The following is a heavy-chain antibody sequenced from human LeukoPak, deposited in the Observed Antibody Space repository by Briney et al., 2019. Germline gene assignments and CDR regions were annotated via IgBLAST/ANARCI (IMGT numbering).Heavy chain of an antibody. J-gene: IGHJ4*02. CDR2: IYYSGST. D-gene: IGHD3-22*01. CDR3: ARVGDTSGYYYFLDY. CDR1: GGSISSYY. Sequence: SETLSLTCTVSGGSISSYYWSWIRQPPGKGLEWIGYIYYSGSTNYNPSLKSRVTISVDTSKNQFSLKLSSVTAADTAVYYCARVGDTSGYYYFLDYWGQGTLVTVSS. V-gene: IGHV4-59*01.